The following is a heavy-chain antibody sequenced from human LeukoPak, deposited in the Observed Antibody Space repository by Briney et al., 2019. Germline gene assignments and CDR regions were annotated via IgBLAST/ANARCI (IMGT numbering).Heavy chain of an antibody. CDR1: GYTFTSYY. Sequence: GASVKVSCKASGYTFTSYYMHWVRQAPGQGLEWMGIINPSGGSTSYAQKFQGRVTMTRDMSTSTVYMELSSLRSEDTAVYYCARDHSPLAADDAFDIWGQGTMVTVSS. D-gene: IGHD2-15*01. J-gene: IGHJ3*02. CDR2: INPSGGST. CDR3: ARDHSPLAADDAFDI. V-gene: IGHV1-46*01.